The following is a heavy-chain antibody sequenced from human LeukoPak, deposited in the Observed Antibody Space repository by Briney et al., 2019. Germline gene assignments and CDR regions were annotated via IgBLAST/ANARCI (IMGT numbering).Heavy chain of an antibody. Sequence: ASVKVSCKASGYTFTSYAMHWVRQAPGQRLEWMGWINAGNGNTKYSQKFQGRVTITRDTSASTAYMELSSLRSEDTAVYYCARPKFGIAAAGKGYWGQGTLVTVSS. CDR2: INAGNGNT. V-gene: IGHV1-3*01. CDR1: GYTFTSYA. D-gene: IGHD6-13*01. CDR3: ARPKFGIAAAGKGY. J-gene: IGHJ4*02.